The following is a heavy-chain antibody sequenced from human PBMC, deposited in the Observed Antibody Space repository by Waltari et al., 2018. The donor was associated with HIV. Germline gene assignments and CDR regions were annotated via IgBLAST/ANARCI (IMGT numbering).Heavy chain of an antibody. CDR1: GITFKNAC. CDR2: VKSKRDGGTT. Sequence: DVQLVESGGGLVRPGGSLKLLCAVSGITFKNACLSWVRKAPGQGLQWLGHVKSKRDGGTTDYAAPVRGRFTISADDFNDTVFLTMNSLKIEDTAIYYCTTFEMGTTRNYWGQGTLGTVSS. D-gene: IGHD2-15*01. V-gene: IGHV3-15*05. CDR3: TTFEMGTTRNY. J-gene: IGHJ4*02.